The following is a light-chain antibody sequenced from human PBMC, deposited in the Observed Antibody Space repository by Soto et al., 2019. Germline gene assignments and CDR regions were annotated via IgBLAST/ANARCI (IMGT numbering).Light chain of an antibody. CDR2: VAS. Sequence: EIVMTQSPATLSVSPGERATLSCRARKSVSSNLAWYQQKPGQTPKLLIYVASTRATGIPARFSGSGSGTEFTLTISSLQSEDFAVYYCQQYNVWPLTFGGGTKVEFK. CDR3: QQYNVWPLT. V-gene: IGKV3-15*01. CDR1: KSVSSN. J-gene: IGKJ4*02.